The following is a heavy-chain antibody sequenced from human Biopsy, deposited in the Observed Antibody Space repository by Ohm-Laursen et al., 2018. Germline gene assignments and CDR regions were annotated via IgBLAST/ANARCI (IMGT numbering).Heavy chain of an antibody. Sequence: GTLSLTWIVSGVSITAYYWSWIRQPPGKGLECIGNIHHSGSTNYNPSLKSRLTISVDTSKNQFSLKLSSVTAADTAVYYCARMDCSGGSCHYYSYGMDVWGQGPTVTVSS. J-gene: IGHJ6*02. D-gene: IGHD2-15*01. V-gene: IGHV4-4*09. CDR2: IHHSGST. CDR1: GVSITAYY. CDR3: ARMDCSGGSCHYYSYGMDV.